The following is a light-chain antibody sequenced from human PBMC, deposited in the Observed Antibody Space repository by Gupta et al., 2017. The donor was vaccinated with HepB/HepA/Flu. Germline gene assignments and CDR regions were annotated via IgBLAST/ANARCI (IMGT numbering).Light chain of an antibody. CDR1: SSNIGSNY. J-gene: IGLJ1*01. V-gene: IGLV1-47*01. CDR2: RNN. Sequence: QSVLTPPPSASGTPGQGVTLSCSGSSSNIGSNYVYWYQQLPGTAPKLLIYRNNQRPSGVPDRFSGSKSGTSASLAISGLRSEDEADYYCAAWDDSLSGYVFGTGTKVTVL. CDR3: AAWDDSLSGYV.